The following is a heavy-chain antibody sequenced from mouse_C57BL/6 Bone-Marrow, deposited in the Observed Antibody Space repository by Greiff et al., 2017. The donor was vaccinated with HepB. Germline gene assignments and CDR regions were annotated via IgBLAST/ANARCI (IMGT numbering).Heavy chain of an antibody. D-gene: IGHD2-4*01. CDR3: ARFDYDEGAWFAY. J-gene: IGHJ3*01. CDR1: GYTFTSYG. Sequence: QVQLQQSGAELARPGASVKLSCKASGYTFTSYGISWVKQRTGQGLEWIGEIYPRSGNTYYNEKFKGKATLTADKSSSTEYMELRSLTSEDSAVYFCARFDYDEGAWFAYWGQGTLVTVSA. V-gene: IGHV1-81*01. CDR2: IYPRSGNT.